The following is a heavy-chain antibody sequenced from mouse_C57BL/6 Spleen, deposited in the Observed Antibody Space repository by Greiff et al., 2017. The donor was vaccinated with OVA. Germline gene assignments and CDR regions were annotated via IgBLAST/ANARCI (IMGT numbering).Heavy chain of an antibody. D-gene: IGHD2-4*01. Sequence: VQLQQSGAELVRPGASVTLSCKASGYTFTDYEMHWVKQTPVHGLEWIGAIDPETGGTAYNQKFKGKAILTADKSSSTAYMELRSLTSEDSAVYYCTREGLLRGAWFAYWGQGTLVTVSA. V-gene: IGHV1-15*01. CDR1: GYTFTDYE. CDR3: TREGLLRGAWFAY. J-gene: IGHJ3*01. CDR2: IDPETGGT.